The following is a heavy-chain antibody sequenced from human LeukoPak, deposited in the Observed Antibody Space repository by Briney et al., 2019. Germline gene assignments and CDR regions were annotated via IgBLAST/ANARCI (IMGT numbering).Heavy chain of an antibody. D-gene: IGHD3-16*02. V-gene: IGHV4-59*01. CDR1: GGSISSYY. J-gene: IGHJ4*02. Sequence: SETLSLTCTVSGGSISSYYWSWIRQPPGKGLEWIGYTYYSGSTNYNPSLKSRVTISVDTSKNQFSLKLSSVTAADTAVYYCARAVKQAAYDYWGQGTLVTVSS. CDR2: TYYSGST. CDR3: ARAVKQAAYDY.